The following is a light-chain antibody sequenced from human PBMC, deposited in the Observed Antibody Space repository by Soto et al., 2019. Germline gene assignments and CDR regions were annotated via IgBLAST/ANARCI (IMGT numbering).Light chain of an antibody. CDR3: QTWGTGIQV. J-gene: IGLJ1*01. CDR2: LNSDGSL. CDR1: SGHSSYA. Sequence: QLVLTQSPSASASLGASVKLTCTLSSGHSSYAIAWHQQQPGKGPRYLMKLNSDGSLSKGDGIPDRFSGSSSGAERYLTISSLQSEDEADYYCQTWGTGIQVFGTGTKVTVL. V-gene: IGLV4-69*01.